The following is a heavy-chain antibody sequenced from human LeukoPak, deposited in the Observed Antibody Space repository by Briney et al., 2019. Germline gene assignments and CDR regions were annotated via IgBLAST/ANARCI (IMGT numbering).Heavy chain of an antibody. J-gene: IGHJ3*02. D-gene: IGHD1-26*01. Sequence: PGGSLRLSCAASGFTFSSYEMNWVRQAPGKGLEWVSYISSSGSTIYYADSVKGRFTISRDNAENSLYLQMNSLRAEDTAVYYCARDRSGSYLGHAFDIWGQGTMVTVSS. CDR1: GFTFSSYE. CDR2: ISSSGSTI. V-gene: IGHV3-48*03. CDR3: ARDRSGSYLGHAFDI.